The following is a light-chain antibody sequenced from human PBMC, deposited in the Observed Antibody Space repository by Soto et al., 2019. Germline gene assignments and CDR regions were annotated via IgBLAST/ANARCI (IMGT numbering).Light chain of an antibody. J-gene: IGKJ5*01. V-gene: IGKV1D-16*01. CDR2: AAS. Sequence: DIQMTQSPSSLSASVGDRVTITCRASQGISSWLAWYQQKPEKAPKSLIYAASSLQSGVPSRFGGRGSGPNFPPPTASLHPENFATYYAQKNNSYPITLGQGTRREIK. CDR1: QGISSW. CDR3: QKNNSYPIT.